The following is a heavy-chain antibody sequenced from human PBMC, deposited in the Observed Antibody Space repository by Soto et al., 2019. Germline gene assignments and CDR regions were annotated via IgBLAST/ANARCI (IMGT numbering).Heavy chain of an antibody. CDR1: GYTFTSYG. Sequence: ASVKVSCKASGYTFTSYGISWVRQAPGQGLEWMGWISAYNGNTNYAQKLQGRVTMTTDTSTSTAYMELRSLRSDDTAVYYCARGSQTVDIVATIGYWGQGTLVTVSS. D-gene: IGHD5-12*01. CDR3: ARGSQTVDIVATIGY. J-gene: IGHJ4*02. CDR2: ISAYNGNT. V-gene: IGHV1-18*01.